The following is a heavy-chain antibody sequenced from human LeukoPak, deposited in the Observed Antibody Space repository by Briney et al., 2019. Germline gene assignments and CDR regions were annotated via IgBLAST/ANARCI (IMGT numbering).Heavy chain of an antibody. V-gene: IGHV1-8*01. CDR3: GRVNGFWGCYPHY. D-gene: IGHD3-16*01. J-gene: IGHJ4*02. CDR1: GYTFTSYD. CDR2: MNPNSGNT. Sequence: PGASVKVSCKASGYTFTSYDINWVRQATGQGLEWMGWMNPNSGNTGYAQKFQGRVTMTRNTSISTAYMELSSLRSEDTAVYYCGRVNGFWGCYPHYWGQGTLVTVSS.